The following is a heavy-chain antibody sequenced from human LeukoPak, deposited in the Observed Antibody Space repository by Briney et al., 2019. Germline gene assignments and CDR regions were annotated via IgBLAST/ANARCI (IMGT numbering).Heavy chain of an antibody. CDR2: ISSSSSYI. Sequence: GGSLRLSCAASGFTFSSYSMNWVRQAPGKGLEWVSSISSSSSYIYYAGSEKGRFTISRDNAKNSLYLQMNSLRAEDTAVYYCAREVYYYDSSGYYYWFDPWGQGTLVTVSS. D-gene: IGHD3-22*01. CDR1: GFTFSSYS. CDR3: AREVYYYDSSGYYYWFDP. V-gene: IGHV3-21*01. J-gene: IGHJ5*02.